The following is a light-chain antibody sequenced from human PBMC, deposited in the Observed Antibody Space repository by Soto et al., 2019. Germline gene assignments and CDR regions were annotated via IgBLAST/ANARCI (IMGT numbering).Light chain of an antibody. CDR3: QKYNSASFT. V-gene: IGKV1-27*01. Sequence: DIQMTQSPSSLSASVGDRVTITCRASQGLSNYLAWYQQKPGKVLKLLIYAASTLQSGVPSRFSGSGSGTDFTLTISSLQPEDVATYYCQKYNSASFTFGPGTKVDVK. J-gene: IGKJ3*01. CDR2: AAS. CDR1: QGLSNY.